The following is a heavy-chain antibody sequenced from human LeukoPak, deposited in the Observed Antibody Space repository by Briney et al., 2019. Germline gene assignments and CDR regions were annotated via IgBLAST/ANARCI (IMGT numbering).Heavy chain of an antibody. V-gene: IGHV4-39*01. J-gene: IGHJ4*02. Sequence: SETLSLTCTVSGGSISSSSYYWGWIRQPPGKGLEWIGSIYYGGSTYYNPSLKGRVTISVDTSKNQFSLKLSSVTAADTAVYYCARHFTYYYGSEVDYWGQGTLVTVSS. CDR2: IYYGGST. CDR3: ARHFTYYYGSEVDY. CDR1: GGSISSSSYY. D-gene: IGHD3-10*01.